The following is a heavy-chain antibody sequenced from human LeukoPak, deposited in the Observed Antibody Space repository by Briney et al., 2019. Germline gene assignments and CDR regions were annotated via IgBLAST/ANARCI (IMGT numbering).Heavy chain of an antibody. CDR2: ISGSGGST. J-gene: IGHJ4*02. CDR3: AKNAGYSYGYYFDY. V-gene: IGHV3-23*01. Sequence: TGGSLRLSCAASGFTFSSHAMSWVRQAPGKGLEWVSGISGSGGSTYYADSVKGRFTISRDNSKNTLYLQMNSLRAEDTAVYYCAKNAGYSYGYYFDYWGQGTLVTVSS. D-gene: IGHD5-18*01. CDR1: GFTFSSHA.